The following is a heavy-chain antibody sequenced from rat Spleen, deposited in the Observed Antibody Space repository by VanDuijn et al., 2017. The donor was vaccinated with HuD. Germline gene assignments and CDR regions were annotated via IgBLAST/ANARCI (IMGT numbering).Heavy chain of an antibody. V-gene: IGHV5-7*01. CDR2: INYDGSGT. J-gene: IGHJ4*01. CDR1: GFTFSDYN. Sequence: EVQLVESGGGLVQPGRSLKLSCAASGFTFSDYNMAWVRQAPKKGLEWVATINYDGSGTYYRDSVKGRFTISRDNAKSTLYLQMNSLRSEDTATYFCARPHSSLYVMDAWGQGASVTVSS. CDR3: ARPHSSLYVMDA. D-gene: IGHD1-2*01.